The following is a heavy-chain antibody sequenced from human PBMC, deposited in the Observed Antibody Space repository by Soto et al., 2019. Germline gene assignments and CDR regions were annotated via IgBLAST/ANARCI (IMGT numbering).Heavy chain of an antibody. Sequence: PSETLSLTCTVSGGSISSTTHYCGWVRLSPGKGLEWIASIYYTGSTYYNPSLQSRVTMSVDTSKNQFSLNLRSVTAADTAIYYCVSLKLVPQKWFDPWGQGTQVTVSS. D-gene: IGHD2-2*01. CDR1: GGSISSTTHY. V-gene: IGHV4-39*01. CDR3: VSLKLVPQKWFDP. J-gene: IGHJ5*02. CDR2: IYYTGST.